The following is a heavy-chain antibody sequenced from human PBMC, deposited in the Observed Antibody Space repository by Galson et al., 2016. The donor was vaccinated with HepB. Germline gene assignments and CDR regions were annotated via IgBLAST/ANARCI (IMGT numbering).Heavy chain of an antibody. D-gene: IGHD1-26*01. CDR2: VNRGGYAV. Sequence: SLRLSCATSGFTFNISAMAWVRQVPGKGLEWVSSVNRGGYAVYADSLKGRFTISRDNAKNSVDLQMDSLRSEDTALYYCARGPGSYSYWGQGILVTVSS. CDR1: GFTFNISA. CDR3: ARGPGSYSY. V-gene: IGHV3-48*03. J-gene: IGHJ4*02.